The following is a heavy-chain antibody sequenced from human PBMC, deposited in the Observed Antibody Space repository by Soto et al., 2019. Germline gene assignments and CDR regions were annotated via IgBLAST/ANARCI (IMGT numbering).Heavy chain of an antibody. J-gene: IGHJ4*02. CDR2: IYYSGRT. Sequence: SETLSLTCIVSVESISSSSYYWGWIRQPPGKGLEWIGSIYYSGRTYYNPSFKSRVTISIDTSKNQFSLKLSSVTATDTAVYYCARQRTTVVTQAYFDHWGQGALVTVSS. CDR1: VESISSSSYY. V-gene: IGHV4-39*01. D-gene: IGHD2-21*02. CDR3: ARQRTTVVTQAYFDH.